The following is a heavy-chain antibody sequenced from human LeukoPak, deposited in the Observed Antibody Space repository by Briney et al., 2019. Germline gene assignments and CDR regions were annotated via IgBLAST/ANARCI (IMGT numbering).Heavy chain of an antibody. CDR2: IHSDGSST. CDR1: GFTFNSYW. CDR3: AKDTGWSRFDP. D-gene: IGHD6-19*01. Sequence: GGSLRLSCAASGFTFNSYWMHWVRQAPGKGLVWVSRIHSDGSSTSYADSVKGRFTISRDNAKNTLYLQMSSLRAEDTAVYVCAKDTGWSRFDPWGQGTRVSVSS. J-gene: IGHJ5*02. V-gene: IGHV3-74*01.